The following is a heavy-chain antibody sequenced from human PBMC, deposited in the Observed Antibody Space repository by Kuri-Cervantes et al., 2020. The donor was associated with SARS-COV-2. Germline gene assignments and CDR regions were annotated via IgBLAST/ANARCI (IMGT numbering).Heavy chain of an antibody. CDR3: ARQGGIVVVPAAL. CDR2: INHSGST. Sequence: GSLRLSCAVYGGSFSGYYWSWIRQPPGKGLEWIGEINHSGSTNYNPSLKSRVTISVDTSKNQFSLKLSSVTAADTAVYYWARQGGIVVVPAALWGQGTRVTVSS. V-gene: IGHV4-34*01. J-gene: IGHJ4*02. CDR1: GGSFSGYY. D-gene: IGHD2-2*01.